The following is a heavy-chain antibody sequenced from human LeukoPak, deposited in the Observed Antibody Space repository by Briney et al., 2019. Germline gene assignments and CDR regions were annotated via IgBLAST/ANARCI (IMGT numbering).Heavy chain of an antibody. J-gene: IGHJ5*02. CDR2: MYISGAT. CDR3: ARDSGYYYSPFDL. Sequence: SETLSLTCTVSGVSISTHYWSWIRQPAGKGLEWIGRMYISGATNYNPSLRSRVTMSLDTSKNQFSLLLNSVTAADTAIYYCARDSGYYYSPFDLWGQGTLVTVSS. V-gene: IGHV4-4*07. D-gene: IGHD3-22*01. CDR1: GVSISTHY.